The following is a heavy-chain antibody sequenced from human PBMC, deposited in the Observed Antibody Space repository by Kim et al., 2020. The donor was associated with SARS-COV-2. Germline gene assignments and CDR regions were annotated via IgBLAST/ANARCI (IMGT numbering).Heavy chain of an antibody. CDR3: ARDWTDERAFDY. J-gene: IGHJ4*02. D-gene: IGHD3-3*01. CDR2: ITVYNGHT. Sequence: ASVKVSCKASGYTFSGFAVSWVRQAPGQGLEWVGWITVYNGHTHYAQMFQGRVTMTADTSATTAYMELRNLTSDDTAVYYCARDWTDERAFDYWGQGTLVTVSS. CDR1: GYTFSGFA. V-gene: IGHV1-18*01.